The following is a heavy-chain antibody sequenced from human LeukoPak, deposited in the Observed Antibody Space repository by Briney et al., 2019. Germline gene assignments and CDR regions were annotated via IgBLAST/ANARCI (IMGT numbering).Heavy chain of an antibody. CDR1: YYSFTNYR. D-gene: IGHD2-15*01. CDR3: ARYAVTRDEGGGSNRFDS. V-gene: IGHV5-51*01. J-gene: IGHJ5*01. Sequence: GYPLNFCCKAPYYSFTNYRIAWRRQMAEKLLECFTIIYPGDSGTAYSPSFQGQVTISVDKSIKTAYLQWSSLKASDTAIYYCARYAVTRDEGGGSNRFDSWGQGTLVTVSS. CDR2: IYPGDSGT.